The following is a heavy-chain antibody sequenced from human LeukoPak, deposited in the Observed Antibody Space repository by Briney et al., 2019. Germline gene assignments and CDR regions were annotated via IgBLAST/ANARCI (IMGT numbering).Heavy chain of an antibody. D-gene: IGHD1-26*01. V-gene: IGHV1-18*01. CDR1: GYIFTSYG. Sequence: ASVKVSCKASGYIFTSYGITWVRQAPGQGLEWMGWISTYNGDTNYAQNLQGRVTMTTDTSTSKAYMDLRSLRSDDTAVYYCARDTGSSPGDYWGQGTLVTVSS. J-gene: IGHJ4*02. CDR3: ARDTGSSPGDY. CDR2: ISTYNGDT.